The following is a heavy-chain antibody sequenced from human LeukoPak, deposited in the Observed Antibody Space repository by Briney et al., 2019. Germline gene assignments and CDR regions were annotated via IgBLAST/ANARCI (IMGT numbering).Heavy chain of an antibody. D-gene: IGHD4-17*01. Sequence: GGSLRLSCAASGFTFDDYAMHWVRHAPGEGLEWVSGISWNSGSIGYADSVKGRFTISRDNAKNSLYLQMNSLRAEDTALYYCAKDINYGDYDGYYFDYWGQGTLVTVSS. CDR1: GFTFDDYA. CDR2: ISWNSGSI. V-gene: IGHV3-9*01. J-gene: IGHJ4*02. CDR3: AKDINYGDYDGYYFDY.